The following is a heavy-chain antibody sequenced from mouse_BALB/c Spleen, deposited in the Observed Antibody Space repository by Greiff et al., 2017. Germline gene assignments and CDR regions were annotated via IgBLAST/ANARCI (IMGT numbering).Heavy chain of an antibody. J-gene: IGHJ2*01. Sequence: VQLKESGPSLVKPSQTLSLTCSVTGDSITSGYWNWIRKFPGNKLEYMGYISYSGSTYYNPSLKSRISITRDTSKNQYYLQLNSVTTEDTATYYCARSGDGYYWYYFDYWGQGTTLTVSS. CDR1: GDSITSGY. D-gene: IGHD2-3*01. CDR2: ISYSGST. CDR3: ARSGDGYYWYYFDY. V-gene: IGHV3-8*02.